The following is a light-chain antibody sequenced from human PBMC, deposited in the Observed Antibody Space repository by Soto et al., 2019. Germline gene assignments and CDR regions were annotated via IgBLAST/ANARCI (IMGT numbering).Light chain of an antibody. CDR1: PSINTY. J-gene: IGKJ1*01. V-gene: IGKV1-39*01. CDR2: AAS. Sequence: DIQMTQSPSSLSASVGDRVTITCRASPSINTYLNWYHQKPGKAPELLIYAASSLQSGVPSRFSGSGSGTDCTLSISSLQPEDSATYYCQQSYNTPQTFGQGTKVEIK. CDR3: QQSYNTPQT.